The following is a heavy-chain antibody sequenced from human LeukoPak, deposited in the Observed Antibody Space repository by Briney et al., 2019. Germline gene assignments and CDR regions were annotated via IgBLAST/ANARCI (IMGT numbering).Heavy chain of an antibody. J-gene: IGHJ6*02. V-gene: IGHV4-39*01. CDR3: GRHVSSGWDYLHGLDV. Sequence: SETLSLTCKVSGGSIGSSGFYWGWFRQPPGKGLEWIGSIYYPGTTHYNPSLESRVTISVDTSKWQVFLTLRSVTATDTAVYYCGRHVSSGWDYLHGLDVWGQGTAVTVSS. D-gene: IGHD6-19*01. CDR1: GGSIGSSGFY. CDR2: IYYPGTT.